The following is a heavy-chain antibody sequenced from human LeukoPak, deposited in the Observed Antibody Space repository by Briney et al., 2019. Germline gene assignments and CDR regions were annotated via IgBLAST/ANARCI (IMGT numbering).Heavy chain of an antibody. CDR3: ARGPTRANSTDY. J-gene: IGHJ4*02. D-gene: IGHD2/OR15-2a*01. CDR1: GFTFSNFW. Sequence: GGSLRLSCAASGFTFSNFWISWVRQAPGKGLEWVANIKQDGSEKNYVDSVKGRFTISRDNAKNSLYLQMNSLRAEDTAVYYCARGPTRANSTDYWGQGALVTVSS. CDR2: IKQDGSEK. V-gene: IGHV3-7*01.